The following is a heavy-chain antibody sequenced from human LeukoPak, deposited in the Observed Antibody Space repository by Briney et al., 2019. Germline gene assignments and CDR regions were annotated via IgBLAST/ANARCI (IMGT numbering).Heavy chain of an antibody. Sequence: GSLRLPCAAPGFTFSRFAMSWVRQAPGKGLEWVSAYSGSGGSTYYADSVKGRFTISRDNSKNTLYLQMNSLRAEDTAVYYCAKDWDGGATSFDYWGQGTLVTVSS. V-gene: IGHV3-23*01. D-gene: IGHD1-26*01. CDR1: GFTFSRFA. CDR3: AKDWDGGATSFDY. CDR2: YSGSGGST. J-gene: IGHJ4*02.